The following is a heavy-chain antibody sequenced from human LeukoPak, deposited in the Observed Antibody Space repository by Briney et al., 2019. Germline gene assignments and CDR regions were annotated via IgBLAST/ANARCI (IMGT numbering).Heavy chain of an antibody. D-gene: IGHD2-2*01. CDR1: GFTFDDYA. Sequence: PGGSLRLSCAASGFTFDDYAMHWVRQAPGKGLEWVSAISGSGGSTYYADSVKGRFTISRDNSKNTLYLQMNSLRAEDTAVYYCAKDRLGVFVVVPAAAWDWGQGTLVTVSS. CDR3: AKDRLGVFVVVPAAAWD. CDR2: ISGSGGST. V-gene: IGHV3-23*01. J-gene: IGHJ4*02.